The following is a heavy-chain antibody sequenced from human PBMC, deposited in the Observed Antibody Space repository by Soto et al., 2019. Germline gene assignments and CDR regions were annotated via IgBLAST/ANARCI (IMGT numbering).Heavy chain of an antibody. Sequence: SETLSLTCTVSGGSISSYYWSWIRQPPGKGLEWIGYIYYSGSTNYNPSLKSRVTISVDTSKNQFSLKLSSVTAAGTAVYYCARGGRETPRITMVRGVMYYWGQGTLVTVSS. J-gene: IGHJ4*02. CDR2: IYYSGST. V-gene: IGHV4-59*01. CDR1: GGSISSYY. CDR3: ARGGRETPRITMVRGVMYY. D-gene: IGHD3-10*01.